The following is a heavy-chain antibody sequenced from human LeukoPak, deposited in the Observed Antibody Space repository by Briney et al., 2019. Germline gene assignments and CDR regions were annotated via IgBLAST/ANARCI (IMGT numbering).Heavy chain of an antibody. CDR3: ARGGYTAMGGY. CDR1: GGSISSSNYY. V-gene: IGHV4-39*07. D-gene: IGHD5-18*01. Sequence: SETLSLTCTVSGGSISSSNYYWGWIRQPPGKGLEWIGNIFYSGSTYYSPSLKSRVTISIDTSKNQFSLKLSSVTAADTAVYYCARGGYTAMGGYWGQGTLVTVSS. J-gene: IGHJ4*02. CDR2: IFYSGST.